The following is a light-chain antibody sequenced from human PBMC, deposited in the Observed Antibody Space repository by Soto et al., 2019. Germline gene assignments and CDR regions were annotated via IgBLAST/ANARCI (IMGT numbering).Light chain of an antibody. Sequence: QSVLTQPASVSGSPGQSITISCTGTSSDVGSYNLVSWYQQHPGKAPKLMIYEVSKRPSGVSNRFSGSKSGNTASLTNSGLQAEDEADYYCCSYAGSSSWVFGGGTKLTVL. CDR2: EVS. CDR1: SSDVGSYNL. V-gene: IGLV2-23*02. CDR3: CSYAGSSSWV. J-gene: IGLJ3*02.